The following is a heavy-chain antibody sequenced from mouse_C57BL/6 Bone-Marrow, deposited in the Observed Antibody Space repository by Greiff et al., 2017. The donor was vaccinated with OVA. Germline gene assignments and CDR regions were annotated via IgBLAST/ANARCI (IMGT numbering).Heavy chain of an antibody. CDR3: ARKYYYGSSYPFDY. Sequence: EVQLQQSGPELVKPGASVKMSCKASGYTFTDYNMHWVKQSHGKSLEWIGYINPTNGGTSYNQKFKGKATLTVNKSSSTAYMELRSLTSEDSAVYSCARKYYYGSSYPFDYWGQGTTLTVSS. D-gene: IGHD1-1*01. V-gene: IGHV1-22*01. CDR1: GYTFTDYN. CDR2: INPTNGGT. J-gene: IGHJ2*01.